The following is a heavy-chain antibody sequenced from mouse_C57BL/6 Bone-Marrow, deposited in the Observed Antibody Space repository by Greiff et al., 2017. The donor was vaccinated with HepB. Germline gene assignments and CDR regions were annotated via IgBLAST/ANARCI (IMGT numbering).Heavy chain of an antibody. CDR1: GYTFTSYG. Sequence: VKLQESGAELARPGASVKLSCKASGYTFTSYGISWVKQRTGQGLEWIGEIYPRSGNTYYNEKFKGKATLTADKSASTAYMEIRSLTSEDSAVYFCARAEYCGNYPYYFDYWGQGTTLTVSS. J-gene: IGHJ2*01. V-gene: IGHV1-81*01. CDR2: IYPRSGNT. D-gene: IGHD2-1*01. CDR3: ARAEYCGNYPYYFDY.